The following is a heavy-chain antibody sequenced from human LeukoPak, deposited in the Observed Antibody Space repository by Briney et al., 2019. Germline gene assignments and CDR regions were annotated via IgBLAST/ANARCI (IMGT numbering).Heavy chain of an antibody. CDR1: GFTFSSYS. V-gene: IGHV3-21*01. J-gene: IGHJ4*02. CDR3: ARWDRFHGV. Sequence: GGSLRLSCAASGFTFSSYSMNWVRQAPGKGLGWVSSISSSSSCIYYADSVKGRFTISRDNAKNSLYLQMNSLRAEDTAVYYCARWDRFHGVWGQGTLVTVSS. CDR2: ISSSSSCI. D-gene: IGHD1-14*01.